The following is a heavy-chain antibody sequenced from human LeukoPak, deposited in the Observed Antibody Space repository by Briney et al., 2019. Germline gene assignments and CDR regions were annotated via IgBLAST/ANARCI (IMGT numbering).Heavy chain of an antibody. CDR1: GGTFSSYA. CDR3: ASGQGSSSSEDWFDP. V-gene: IGHV1-69*05. Sequence: SVKVSCKASGGTFSSYAISWVRQAPGQGLEGMGGIIPIFGTANYAQKFRGRVTITTDESTSTAYMELSSLRSEDTAVYYCASGQGSSSSEDWFDPWGQGTLVTVSS. D-gene: IGHD6-6*01. CDR2: IIPIFGTA. J-gene: IGHJ5*02.